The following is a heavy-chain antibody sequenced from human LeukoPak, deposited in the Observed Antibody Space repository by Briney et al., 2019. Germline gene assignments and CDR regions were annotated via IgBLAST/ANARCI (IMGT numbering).Heavy chain of an antibody. J-gene: IGHJ4*02. D-gene: IGHD3-16*02. CDR3: ARGLSAVVY. Sequence: PSETLSLTCAVYGGSFSGYYWSWIRQPPGKGLEWIGEINHSGSTNYNPSLKCRVTISVDTSKKQFSLKLSSVTAADTAVYYCARGLSAVVYWGQETLVTVSS. CDR2: INHSGST. CDR1: GGSFSGYY. V-gene: IGHV4-34*01.